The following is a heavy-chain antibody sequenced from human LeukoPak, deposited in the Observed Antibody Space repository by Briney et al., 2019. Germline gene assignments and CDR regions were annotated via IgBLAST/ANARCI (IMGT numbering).Heavy chain of an antibody. V-gene: IGHV1-8*01. CDR3: ARAMETVYCSSTSCHAASGAFDI. CDR2: MHPNSGNT. Sequence: GASVKVSCKASGYTFTSYDINWVRQAPGQGLGWMGWMHPNSGNTGYAQKFQGRVTMTRHNSINTAYMELSSLRSEDTAVYYCARAMETVYCSSTSCHAASGAFDIWGQGTMVTVSS. D-gene: IGHD2-2*01. CDR1: GYTFTSYD. J-gene: IGHJ3*02.